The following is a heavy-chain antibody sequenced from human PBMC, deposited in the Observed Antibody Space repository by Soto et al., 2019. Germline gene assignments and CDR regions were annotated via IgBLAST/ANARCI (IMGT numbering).Heavy chain of an antibody. J-gene: IGHJ4*02. CDR3: ARGDWSGTLDY. CDR1: GGSFSGYY. Sequence: SETLSLTCTVYGGSFSGYYWTWIRLPPGKGLEWIGEINHTGSTTYSPSLKSRVTISLDTSNNHFSLRVTSVTAADTAIYYCARGDWSGTLDYWGRGTLVTVSS. D-gene: IGHD1-7*01. CDR2: INHTGST. V-gene: IGHV4-34*01.